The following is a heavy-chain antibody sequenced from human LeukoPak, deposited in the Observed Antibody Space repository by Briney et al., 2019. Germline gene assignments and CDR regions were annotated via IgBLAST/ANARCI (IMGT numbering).Heavy chain of an antibody. D-gene: IGHD3-10*01. J-gene: IGHJ6*02. CDR1: GFTFSSYE. CDR3: ARDGYGSGSYYPYYYYGMDV. CDR2: ISSSGSTI. Sequence: GGSLRLSCAASGFTFSSYEMNWVRQAPGKGLEWVSYISSSGSTIYYADSVKGRFTISRDNAKNSLYLQMNSLRAEDRAVYYCARDGYGSGSYYPYYYYGMDVWGQGTTVTVSS. V-gene: IGHV3-48*03.